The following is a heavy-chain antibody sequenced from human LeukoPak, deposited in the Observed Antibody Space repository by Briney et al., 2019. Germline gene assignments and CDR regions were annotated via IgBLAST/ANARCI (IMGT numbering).Heavy chain of an antibody. D-gene: IGHD3-10*01. CDR3: AKLEMVRGVIISAFDI. J-gene: IGHJ3*02. CDR2: ISGSGGST. V-gene: IGHV3-23*01. Sequence: ETLSLTCTVSGGSISSSSYYWGWVRQAPGKGLEWVSAISGSGGSTYYADSVKGRFTVSRDNSKNTLYLQMNSLRAEDTAVYYCAKLEMVRGVIISAFDIWGQGTMVTVSS. CDR1: GGSISSSSYY.